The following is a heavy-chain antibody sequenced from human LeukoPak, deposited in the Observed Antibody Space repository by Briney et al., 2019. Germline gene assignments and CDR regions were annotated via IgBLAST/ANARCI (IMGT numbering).Heavy chain of an antibody. V-gene: IGHV4-39*07. CDR1: GGSIRSSSYY. CDR2: ISYSGST. CDR3: ARGWVGATLAFDI. Sequence: PSETLSLTCTVSGGSIRSSSYYWGWIRQPPGKGLEWIGSISYSGSTYYNPSLKSRVTISFDTSKNQFSLRLSSVTAADTAVYYCARGWVGATLAFDIWGQGTMVTVSS. D-gene: IGHD1-26*01. J-gene: IGHJ3*02.